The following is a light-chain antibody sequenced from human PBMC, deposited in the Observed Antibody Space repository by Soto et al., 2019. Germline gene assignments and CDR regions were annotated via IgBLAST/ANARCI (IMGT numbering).Light chain of an antibody. J-gene: IGLJ2*01. CDR2: SNS. CDR3: AAWDDSLNVVV. CDR1: SSNIGSNT. Sequence: QAVVTQPPSASGTPGQRVTISCSGSSSNIGSNTVNWYQQLPGTAPKLLIYSNSQRPSGVPDRFSGSKSGTSASLAISGLQSEDEADYYCAAWDDSLNVVVFGGGTKLTVL. V-gene: IGLV1-44*01.